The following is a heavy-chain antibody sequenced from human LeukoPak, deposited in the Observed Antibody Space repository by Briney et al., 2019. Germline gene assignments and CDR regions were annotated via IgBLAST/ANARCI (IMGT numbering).Heavy chain of an antibody. D-gene: IGHD6-13*01. CDR1: GGSIISDNYF. CDR2: IHHNGNA. V-gene: IGHV4-30-2*01. CDR3: AREVITAAAEINDAFDM. Sequence: SETLSLTCTVSGGSIISDNYFWSWVRQPPEKGLEWIGYIHHNGNAYYTPSLKSRATISVDRSKNQFSLNLSSVTAADTAIYYCAREVITAAAEINDAFDMWGQGTMVTVSS. J-gene: IGHJ3*02.